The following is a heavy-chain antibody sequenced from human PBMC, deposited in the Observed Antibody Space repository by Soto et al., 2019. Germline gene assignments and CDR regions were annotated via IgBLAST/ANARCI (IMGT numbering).Heavy chain of an antibody. J-gene: IGHJ4*02. CDR1: GGSISSGDYY. CDR2: IYYSGST. CDR3: ASYCSSTSCYVFDY. V-gene: IGHV4-30-4*01. Sequence: PSETLSLTCTVSGGSISSGDYYWSWIRQPPGKGLEWIGYIYYSGSTHYNPSLKSRVTISVDTSKNQFSLKLSSVTAADTAVYYCASYCSSTSCYVFDYWGQGTLVTVSS. D-gene: IGHD2-2*01.